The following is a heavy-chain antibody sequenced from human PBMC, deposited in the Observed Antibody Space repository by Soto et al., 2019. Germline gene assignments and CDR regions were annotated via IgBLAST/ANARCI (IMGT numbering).Heavy chain of an antibody. V-gene: IGHV3-23*01. Sequence: PGGSLRLSCAGSGFPFGDFAMSWVRQGPGKGLEWISDISVSGGSSDYADSVKGRFTISRDNSKNTLFLQMNSLRGEDTAIYYCLPGSSGTRGEDSWGPGVVVTVSS. D-gene: IGHD3-10*01. CDR3: LPGSSGTRGEDS. J-gene: IGHJ4*02. CDR1: GFPFGDFA. CDR2: ISVSGGSS.